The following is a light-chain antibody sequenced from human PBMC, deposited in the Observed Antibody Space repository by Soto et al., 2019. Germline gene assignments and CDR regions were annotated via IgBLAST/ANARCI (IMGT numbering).Light chain of an antibody. CDR2: TTS. CDR3: QQCGGSPLFS. Sequence: EIVLTQSPDTLSLSPGERATLSCTASESVTSSCLAWYQRKPGLAPRLLIHTTSTRATDIPDRFSGSGSGTDFTLTISRLEPEDFAVYYCQQCGGSPLFSFGPGTRVDI. CDR1: ESVTSSC. V-gene: IGKV3-20*01. J-gene: IGKJ3*01.